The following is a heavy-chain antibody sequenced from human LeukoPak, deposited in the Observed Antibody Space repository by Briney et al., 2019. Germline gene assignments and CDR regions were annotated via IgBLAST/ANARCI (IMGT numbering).Heavy chain of an antibody. Sequence: SETLSLTCTVSGGSISSSSYYWGWIRQPPGKGLEWIGYIYYSGSTNYNPSLKSRVTISVDTSKNQFSLKLSSVTAADTAVYYCARVINHGYMDVWGKGTTVTVSS. CDR1: GGSISSSSYY. J-gene: IGHJ6*03. D-gene: IGHD1-14*01. V-gene: IGHV4-61*05. CDR3: ARVINHGYMDV. CDR2: IYYSGST.